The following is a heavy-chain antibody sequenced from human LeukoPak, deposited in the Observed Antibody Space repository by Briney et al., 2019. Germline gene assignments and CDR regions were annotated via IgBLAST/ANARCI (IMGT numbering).Heavy chain of an antibody. Sequence: PGGSLRLSCAASGLAVQDNHINWVRQTPGKGLQWISVIYPGGATHYADSVKGRSTISADNSKNTVHLDMNTLSADDTGIYYCASDSSGWFDYWGRGTLVTVS. CDR2: IYPGGAT. CDR3: ASDSSGWFDY. CDR1: GLAVQDNH. J-gene: IGHJ4*02. V-gene: IGHV3-53*01. D-gene: IGHD6-19*01.